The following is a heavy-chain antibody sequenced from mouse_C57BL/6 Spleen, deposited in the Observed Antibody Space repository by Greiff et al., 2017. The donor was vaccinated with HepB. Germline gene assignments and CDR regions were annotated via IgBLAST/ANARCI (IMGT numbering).Heavy chain of an antibody. Sequence: QVQLQQSGAELVRPGTSVKVSCKASGYAFTNYLIEWVKQRPGQGLEWIGVINPGSGGTNYNEKFKGKATLTADKSSSTAYMQLSSLTSEDSAVYFCARERDYGAMDYWGQGTSVTVSS. J-gene: IGHJ4*01. D-gene: IGHD2-4*01. CDR1: GYAFTNYL. CDR3: ARERDYGAMDY. CDR2: INPGSGGT. V-gene: IGHV1-54*01.